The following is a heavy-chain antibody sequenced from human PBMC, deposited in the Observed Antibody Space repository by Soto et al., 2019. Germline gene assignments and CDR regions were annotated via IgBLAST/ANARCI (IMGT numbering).Heavy chain of an antibody. CDR2: LIPIFGTA. CDR1: GGTFSSYA. CDR3: ERLELDSYGPRYYYDGMDV. V-gene: IGHV1-69*01. D-gene: IGHD5-18*01. Sequence: QVQLVQSGAEVKKPGSSVKVSCKASGGTFSSYAISWVLQAPGQGLEWMGGLIPIFGTANYAQKFQGRVTITADESKSTAYMELSSRRSEATAVYYCERLELDSYGPRYYYDGMDVWGQGTTVTVSS. J-gene: IGHJ6*02.